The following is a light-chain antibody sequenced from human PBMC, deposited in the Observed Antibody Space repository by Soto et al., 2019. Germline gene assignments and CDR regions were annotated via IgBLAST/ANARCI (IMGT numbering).Light chain of an antibody. CDR1: QGISSY. Sequence: IQLTQSPSSLSASVGDRVTITCRASQGISSYLAWYQQKPGKAPKLLIYAASTLQSGVPSRFSGSGSGTDFTLTISSLQHEDFATYYCQQLNSYLFSCGPGTKVDIK. J-gene: IGKJ3*01. CDR2: AAS. CDR3: QQLNSYLFS. V-gene: IGKV1-9*01.